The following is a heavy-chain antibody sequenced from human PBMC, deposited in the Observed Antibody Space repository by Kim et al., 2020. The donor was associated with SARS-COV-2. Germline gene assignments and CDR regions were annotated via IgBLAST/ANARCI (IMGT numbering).Heavy chain of an antibody. V-gene: IGHV4-39*01. Sequence: SETLSLTCTVSGGSISSSSYYWGWIRQPPGKGLEWIGSIYYSGSTYYNPSLKSRVTISVDTSKNQFSLKLSSVTAADTAVYYCARHIGFGRIWFGELLDYYYGMDVWGQGTTVTVSS. J-gene: IGHJ6*02. D-gene: IGHD3-10*01. CDR3: ARHIGFGRIWFGELLDYYYGMDV. CDR1: GGSISSSSYY. CDR2: IYYSGST.